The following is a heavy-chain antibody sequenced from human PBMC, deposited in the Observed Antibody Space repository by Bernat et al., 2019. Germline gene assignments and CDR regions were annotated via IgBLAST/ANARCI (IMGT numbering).Heavy chain of an antibody. CDR1: GYTFINYG. J-gene: IGHJ5*01. Sequence: QVQLLQSGTDVKKPGASLRVSCKASGYTFINYGITWVRQAPGQGLEWMGWINPYNGNTNYEQTVQGRITMTTDTSTSTAYMEMTSLRSDDTAVYYCAAAPSQVPAEDIWFDPWGQGTLVTVSS. D-gene: IGHD2-2*01. CDR2: INPYNGNT. CDR3: AAAPSQVPAEDIWFDP. V-gene: IGHV1-18*01.